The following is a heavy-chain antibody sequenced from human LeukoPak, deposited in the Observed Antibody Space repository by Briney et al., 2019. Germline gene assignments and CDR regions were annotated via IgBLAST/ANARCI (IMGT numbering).Heavy chain of an antibody. Sequence: SSETLSLTCTVSGGSISSYYWSWIRQPAGKGREWIGRIYTSGSNNYNPTLTSRVAMSVDTSKMQFFLKLSSVTAADTAVYYCARDSHWFDPWGQGTLVTVSS. CDR1: GGSISSYY. CDR2: IYTSGSN. J-gene: IGHJ5*02. CDR3: ARDSHWFDP. V-gene: IGHV4-4*07.